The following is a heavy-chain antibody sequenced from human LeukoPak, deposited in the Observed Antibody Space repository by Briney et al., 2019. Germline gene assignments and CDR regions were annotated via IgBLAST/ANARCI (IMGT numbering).Heavy chain of an antibody. V-gene: IGHV3-23*01. Sequence: GGSLRLSCAASGFTFSSYAMSWVRQAPGKGLEWVSAISGSGGSTYYVDSVKGRFTISRDNSKNTLYLQVNSLRAEDTAVYYCAKDHDFWSGLSYDAFDIWGQGTMVTVSS. J-gene: IGHJ3*02. CDR3: AKDHDFWSGLSYDAFDI. D-gene: IGHD3-3*01. CDR2: ISGSGGST. CDR1: GFTFSSYA.